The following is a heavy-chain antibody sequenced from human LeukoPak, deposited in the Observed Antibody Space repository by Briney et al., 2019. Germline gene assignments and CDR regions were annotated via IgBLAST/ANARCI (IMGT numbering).Heavy chain of an antibody. V-gene: IGHV4-59*01. CDR3: ARQAVPAAKKNWFDP. D-gene: IGHD2-2*01. CDR2: IYYSGST. J-gene: IGHJ5*02. CDR1: GGSISRYY. Sequence: PSETLSLTCTVSGGSISRYYWSWIRQPPGKGLEWIGYIYYSGSTNYNPSLKSRVTISVDTSKNQFSLKLSSVTAADTAVYYCARQAVPAAKKNWFDPWGQGTLVTVSS.